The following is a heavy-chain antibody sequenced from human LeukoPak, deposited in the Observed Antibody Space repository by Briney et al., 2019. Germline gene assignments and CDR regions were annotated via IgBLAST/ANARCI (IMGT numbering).Heavy chain of an antibody. Sequence: PGGSLRLSCAASGFTLSSYSMNWVRQAPGKGLEWVSSISSSSSYIYYADSVKGRFTISRDNAKNSLYLQMNSLRAEDTAVYYCARSPKSPFGPRGFVIVVVPPVDPWGQGTLVTVSS. CDR1: GFTLSSYS. V-gene: IGHV3-21*01. D-gene: IGHD3-22*01. J-gene: IGHJ5*02. CDR3: ARSPKSPFGPRGFVIVVVPPVDP. CDR2: ISSSSSYI.